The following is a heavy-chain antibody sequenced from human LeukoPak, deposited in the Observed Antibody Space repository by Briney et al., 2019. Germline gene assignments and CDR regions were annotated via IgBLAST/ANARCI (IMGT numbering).Heavy chain of an antibody. V-gene: IGHV3-33*01. CDR3: ARRGYYDSSGYYSYFDH. J-gene: IGHJ4*02. CDR1: GFTFSSYG. Sequence: PGRSLRLSCAVSGFTFSSYGMHWVRQAPGKGLEWVALTWYDGSNENYADSVKGRFTISRDNSKNTLYLQMSSLRDEDTAVYYCARRGYYDSSGYYSYFDHWGQGTLVTVSS. CDR2: TWYDGSNE. D-gene: IGHD3-22*01.